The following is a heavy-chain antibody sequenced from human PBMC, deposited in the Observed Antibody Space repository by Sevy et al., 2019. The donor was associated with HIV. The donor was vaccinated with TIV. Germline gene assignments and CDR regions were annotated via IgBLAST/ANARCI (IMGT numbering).Heavy chain of an antibody. D-gene: IGHD3-9*01. J-gene: IGHJ6*02. Sequence: GGSLRLSCAASGFTFSDYCMSWIRQAPGKGLEWVSYISGSGSTIYYADSVKGRFTISRDNAKNSLYLQMNSLRAEDTAVYYCARHINYDILTGYHGMDVWGQGTTVTVSS. V-gene: IGHV3-11*01. CDR2: ISGSGSTI. CDR1: GFTFSDYC. CDR3: ARHINYDILTGYHGMDV.